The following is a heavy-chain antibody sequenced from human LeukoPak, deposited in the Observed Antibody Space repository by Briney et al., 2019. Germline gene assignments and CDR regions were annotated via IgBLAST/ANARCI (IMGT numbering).Heavy chain of an antibody. Sequence: PGGSLRLSCAASGFTFSTYGMHWLRQAPGKGPESVALIRHDGTETYHAESVKGRFTISRDNSKNTLYLQMNSLRAEDTAVYYCARGRLGEYIAEYIDYWGQGTLVTVSS. CDR1: GFTFSTYG. V-gene: IGHV3-33*08. CDR3: ARGRLGEYIAEYIDY. D-gene: IGHD4-17*01. J-gene: IGHJ4*02. CDR2: IRHDGTET.